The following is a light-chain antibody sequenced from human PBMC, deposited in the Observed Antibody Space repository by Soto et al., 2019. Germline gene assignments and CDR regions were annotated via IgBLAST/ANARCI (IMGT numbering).Light chain of an antibody. Sequence: EIVLTQSPGTLSLSPGERATLSCRASQSVSSSYLAWYQQKPGQAPRLLIYGASSRATGIPDRFSGSGSGTDFTLTINRLEPYDFAVYYCQQYGSSPYTFGQGTKLEIK. CDR2: GAS. V-gene: IGKV3-20*01. CDR1: QSVSSSY. CDR3: QQYGSSPYT. J-gene: IGKJ2*01.